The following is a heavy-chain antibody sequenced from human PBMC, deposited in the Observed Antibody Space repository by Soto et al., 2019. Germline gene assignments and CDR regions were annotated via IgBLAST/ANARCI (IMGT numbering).Heavy chain of an antibody. CDR1: GGSISSYY. Sequence: SETLSLTCTVSGGSISSYYWSWIRQPPGKGLEWIGYIYYSGSTNYNPSLKSRVTISVDTSKNQFSLKLSSVTAADTAVYYCAAVSKYCSGGSCYSPRAFDIWGQGTMVT. CDR3: AAVSKYCSGGSCYSPRAFDI. V-gene: IGHV4-59*01. D-gene: IGHD2-15*01. CDR2: IYYSGST. J-gene: IGHJ3*02.